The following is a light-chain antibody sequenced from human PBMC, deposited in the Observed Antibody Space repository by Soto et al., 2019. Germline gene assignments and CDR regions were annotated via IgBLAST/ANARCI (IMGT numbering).Light chain of an antibody. Sequence: EIVLTQSPGTLSLSPGERATLSCRASQSVSGSYLAWYQQKPGQSPRLLIYGSSDRATGIPDRFSGSGSGTDFTLTISRVEPGDFAVYYCQQYGSSPPYTFGQGTKLEIK. V-gene: IGKV3-20*01. CDR1: QSVSGSY. CDR3: QQYGSSPPYT. CDR2: GSS. J-gene: IGKJ2*01.